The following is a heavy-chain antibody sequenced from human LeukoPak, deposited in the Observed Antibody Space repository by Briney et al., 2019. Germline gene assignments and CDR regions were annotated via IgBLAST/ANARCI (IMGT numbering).Heavy chain of an antibody. Sequence: PGGSLRLSCAASGFTFDDYGMSWVRQAPGKGLEWVSGINWNGGSTGYADSVKGRFTISRDNAKNSLYLQMNSLRAEDTALYYCARDGDTAMVTLRDFDYWGQGTLVTVSS. D-gene: IGHD5-18*01. CDR1: GFTFDDYG. CDR3: ARDGDTAMVTLRDFDY. V-gene: IGHV3-20*04. J-gene: IGHJ4*02. CDR2: INWNGGST.